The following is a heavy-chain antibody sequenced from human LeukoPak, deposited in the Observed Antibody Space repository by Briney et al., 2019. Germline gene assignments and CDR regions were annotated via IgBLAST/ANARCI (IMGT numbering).Heavy chain of an antibody. Sequence: SETLSLTCAVSGGSITSNTYYWGWIRQPPGKGLEWIGRIYYSGSTYDNPPLKSRVTISVDTSKNQFSVKLSSVTAADTAVYYCARQGSGSDFWGQGTLVTVSS. CDR1: GGSITSNTYY. CDR2: IYYSGST. J-gene: IGHJ4*02. V-gene: IGHV4-39*01. CDR3: ARQGSGSDF. D-gene: IGHD3-3*01.